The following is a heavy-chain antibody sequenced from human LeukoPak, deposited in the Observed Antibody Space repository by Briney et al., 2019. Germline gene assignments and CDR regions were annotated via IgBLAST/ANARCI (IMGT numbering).Heavy chain of an antibody. CDR3: AGALLWFGEFPHFDY. CDR1: GGSISSYY. CDR2: IYTSGST. J-gene: IGHJ4*02. Sequence: PAETLSLTCTVSGGSISSYYWSWVRQAAGKGLEWMGRIYTSGSTNYNASLKRRVTMSVDTSKNQFSLQLSSVTAADTAVYYCAGALLWFGEFPHFDYWGQGTLVTVSS. D-gene: IGHD3-10*01. V-gene: IGHV4-4*07.